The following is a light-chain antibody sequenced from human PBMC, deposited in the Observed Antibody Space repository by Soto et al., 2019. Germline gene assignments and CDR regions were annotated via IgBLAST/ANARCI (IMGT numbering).Light chain of an antibody. CDR2: GAS. Sequence: DIVLTQSPGTLSLSPGERATVSCRASQSVSSSYLAWYQQKPGQAPRLLIYGASSRATGIPDRFSGSGSGTDFTLTISRLEPEDFAVYYCQQYGSSITFGQGTRLEIK. V-gene: IGKV3-20*01. CDR1: QSVSSSY. CDR3: QQYGSSIT. J-gene: IGKJ5*01.